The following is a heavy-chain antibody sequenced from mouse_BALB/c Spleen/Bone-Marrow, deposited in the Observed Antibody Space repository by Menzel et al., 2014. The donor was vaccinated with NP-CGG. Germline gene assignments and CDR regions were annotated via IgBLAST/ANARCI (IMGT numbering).Heavy chain of an antibody. V-gene: IGHV4-1*02. J-gene: IGHJ3*01. Sequence: ESGGGLVQPGGSLKLSCAASRFDICRSWLTWVRQAPTKGLEWSGELNPDFSTLNDTPSLMDKFIIFRDNAKKPLFLQMNKVRSEDTALYYCAKSYFYVHVSYWGDGTLVTV. D-gene: IGHD1-1*01. CDR2: LNPDFSTL. CDR1: RFDICRSW. CDR3: AKSYFYVHVSY.